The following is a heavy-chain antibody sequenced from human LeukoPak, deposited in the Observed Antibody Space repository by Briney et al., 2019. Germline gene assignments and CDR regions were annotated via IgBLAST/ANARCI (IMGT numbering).Heavy chain of an antibody. CDR2: INHSGST. V-gene: IGHV4-34*01. CDR1: GGSISSYY. Sequence: SETLSLTCTVSGGSISSYYWSWIRQPPGKGLEWIGEINHSGSTNYNPSLKSRVTISVDTSKNQFSLKLSSVTAADTAVYYCARTRIAARPPHAFDIWGQGTMVTVSS. J-gene: IGHJ3*02. D-gene: IGHD6-6*01. CDR3: ARTRIAARPPHAFDI.